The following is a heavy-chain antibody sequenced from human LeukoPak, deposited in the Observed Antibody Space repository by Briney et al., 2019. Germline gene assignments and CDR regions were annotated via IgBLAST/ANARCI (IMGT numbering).Heavy chain of an antibody. J-gene: IGHJ4*02. CDR2: VNFQGST. CDR1: GFTFSEAW. Sequence: GSLRLSCAASGFTFSEAWMSWVRQPPGKGLEWIGEVNFQGSTNYNPSLMGRVAISVDMSENHISLQLTSVTAADTAVYYCAREGGPCRPLDYSGQGTLVTVSS. V-gene: IGHV4-4*02. CDR3: AREGGPCRPLDY.